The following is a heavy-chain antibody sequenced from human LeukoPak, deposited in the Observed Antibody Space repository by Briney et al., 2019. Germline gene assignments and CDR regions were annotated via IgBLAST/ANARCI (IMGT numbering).Heavy chain of an antibody. D-gene: IGHD3-22*01. J-gene: IGHJ5*02. CDR2: INPNSGGT. Sequence: GASVKVSCKAPGYTFTGYYMHWVRQAPGQGLEWVGWINPNSGGTNYAQKFQGRVTMTRDTSISTVYMELSRLRPDDTAVYYCARDRVPYYDSSGYYPPPGWFDPWGQGTLVTVSS. V-gene: IGHV1-2*02. CDR1: GYTFTGYY. CDR3: ARDRVPYYDSSGYYPPPGWFDP.